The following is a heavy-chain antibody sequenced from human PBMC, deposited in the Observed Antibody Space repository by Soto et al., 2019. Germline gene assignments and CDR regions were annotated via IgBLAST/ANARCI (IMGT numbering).Heavy chain of an antibody. Sequence: AASVKVSCKASGYTFTSYGTSWVRQAPGQGLEWMGWISAYNGNTNYAQKLQGRVTMTTDTSTRKAYKKLRSLRSDDTAVYYCARDRQYYNFWNGYYGNGMDVWGQGTTVTVSS. CDR3: ARDRQYYNFWNGYYGNGMDV. V-gene: IGHV1-18*01. CDR1: GYTFTSYG. J-gene: IGHJ6*02. CDR2: ISAYNGNT. D-gene: IGHD3-3*01.